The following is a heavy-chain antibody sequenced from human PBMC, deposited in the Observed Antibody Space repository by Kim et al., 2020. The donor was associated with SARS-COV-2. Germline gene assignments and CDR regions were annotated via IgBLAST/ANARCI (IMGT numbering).Heavy chain of an antibody. D-gene: IGHD6-6*01. CDR3: ARNDYISSLPDF. J-gene: IGHJ4*02. Sequence: YPVDFVKGRFTISRDNSKNTLYLQMNSLRAEDTAVYYCARNDYISSLPDFWGQGTLVTVSS. V-gene: IGHV3-30*01.